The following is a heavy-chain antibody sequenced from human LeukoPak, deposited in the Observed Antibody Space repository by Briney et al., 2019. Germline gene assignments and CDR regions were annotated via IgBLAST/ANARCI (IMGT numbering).Heavy chain of an antibody. J-gene: IGHJ6*02. Sequence: EASVKVSCKASGGTFSSHAISWVRQAPGQGLEWMGGIIPIFGTANYAQKFQGRVTITADESTSTAYMELSSLRSEDTAVYYCARSRYCSSTSCYFPARYYYYGMDVWGRGTLVTVSS. CDR1: GGTFSSHA. D-gene: IGHD2-2*01. V-gene: IGHV1-69*01. CDR2: IIPIFGTA. CDR3: ARSRYCSSTSCYFPARYYYYGMDV.